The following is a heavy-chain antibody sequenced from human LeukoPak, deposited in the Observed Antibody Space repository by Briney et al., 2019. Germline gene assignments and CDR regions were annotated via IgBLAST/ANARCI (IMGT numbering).Heavy chain of an antibody. V-gene: IGHV4-59*12. CDR3: ARDRLTWYYYGSSGIGAFDI. Sequence: SETLSLTCTVSDGSISSYYWNWIRQPPGKGLEWLGYISYSGSTNYNPSLKSRVTILVDTSKNQFSLQLNSVTPEDTAVYYCARDRLTWYYYGSSGIGAFDIWGQGTMVTVSS. J-gene: IGHJ3*02. CDR1: DGSISSYY. D-gene: IGHD3-22*01. CDR2: ISYSGST.